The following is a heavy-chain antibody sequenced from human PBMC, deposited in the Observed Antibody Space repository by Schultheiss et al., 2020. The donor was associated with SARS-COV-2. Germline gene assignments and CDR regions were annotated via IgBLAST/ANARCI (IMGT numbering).Heavy chain of an antibody. Sequence: SQTLSLTCTVSGGSISSYYWSWIRQPAGKGLEWIGYIYYSGSTYYNPSLKSRVTISVDTSKNQFSLKLSSVTAADTAVYYCARGDSSSTPSTWGQGTLVTVSS. J-gene: IGHJ4*02. CDR2: IYYSGST. V-gene: IGHV4-59*01. D-gene: IGHD3-22*01. CDR1: GGSISSYY. CDR3: ARGDSSSTPST.